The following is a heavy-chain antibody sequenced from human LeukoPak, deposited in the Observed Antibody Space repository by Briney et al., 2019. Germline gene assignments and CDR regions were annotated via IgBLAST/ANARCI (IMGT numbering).Heavy chain of an antibody. Sequence: SQTLSLTCTVSGGSISSGSYYWSWIRQPAGKGLEWIGRIYTSGSTNYNPSLKSRVTISVDTSKNQFSLKLSSVTAADTAVYYFARDDDYYDSSGYYYSDYWGQGTLVTVSS. CDR1: GGSISSGSYY. J-gene: IGHJ4*02. CDR2: IYTSGST. CDR3: ARDDDYYDSSGYYYSDY. D-gene: IGHD3-22*01. V-gene: IGHV4-61*02.